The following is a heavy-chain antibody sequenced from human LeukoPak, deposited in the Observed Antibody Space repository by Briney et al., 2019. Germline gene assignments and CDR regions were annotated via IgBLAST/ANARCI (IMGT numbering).Heavy chain of an antibody. J-gene: IGHJ3*02. CDR3: AREAASGNDAFGI. Sequence: GGSLRLSCAASGFTVSSNCMSWVRQAPGKGLEWVSVIYSGGSTYYADSVKGRFTISRDNSKNTLYLQMNSLRAEDTAVYYCAREAASGNDAFGIWGQGTMVTVSS. V-gene: IGHV3-66*01. CDR2: IYSGGST. CDR1: GFTVSSNC. D-gene: IGHD2-15*01.